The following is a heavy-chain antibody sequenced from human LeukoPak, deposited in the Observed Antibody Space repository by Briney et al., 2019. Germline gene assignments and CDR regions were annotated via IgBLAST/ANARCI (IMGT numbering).Heavy chain of an antibody. J-gene: IGHJ1*01. CDR2: INSDGSST. CDR1: GFTFSSYW. CDR3: TRDQLYCTGGICYNEH. V-gene: IGHV3-74*01. D-gene: IGHD2-15*01. Sequence: GGSLRLSCATYGFTFSSYWMHWVRQAPGKGLVWVSRINSDGSSTSYADSVKGRFTISRDNAKNTLYLQMNSLRAEDTAVYYCTRDQLYCTGGICYNEHWGRGTLVTVSS.